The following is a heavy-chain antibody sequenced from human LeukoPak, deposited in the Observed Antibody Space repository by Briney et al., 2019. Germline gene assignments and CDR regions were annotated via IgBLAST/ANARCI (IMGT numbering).Heavy chain of an antibody. Sequence: PEGSLRLSCTASGFIFSDNYMTWIRQAPGKGLEWLSYIDSRGRTKHYAESVKGRFTISRDNARSSVYLEMNDLRVDDTAVYYCASGELGRSDFWGQGTLVTVS. CDR3: ASGELGRSDF. CDR2: IDSRGRTK. J-gene: IGHJ4*02. D-gene: IGHD1-1*01. V-gene: IGHV3-11*01. CDR1: GFIFSDNY.